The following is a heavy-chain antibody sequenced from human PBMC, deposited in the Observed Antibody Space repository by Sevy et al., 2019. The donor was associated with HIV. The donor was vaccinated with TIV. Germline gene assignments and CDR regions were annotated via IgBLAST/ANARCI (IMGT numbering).Heavy chain of an antibody. CDR3: ATGGYYFDY. Sequence: GGSLRPSCTTSGFIFSNAWMNWVRQAPGKGLEWVGRIKSKYDGGTTDYAAPVKGRCTVSRDDSKNTVYLQMNSLKAEDTAIYYCATGGYYFDYWGQGTLVTVSS. CDR1: GFIFSNAW. D-gene: IGHD3-22*01. V-gene: IGHV3-15*07. CDR2: IKSKYDGGTT. J-gene: IGHJ4*02.